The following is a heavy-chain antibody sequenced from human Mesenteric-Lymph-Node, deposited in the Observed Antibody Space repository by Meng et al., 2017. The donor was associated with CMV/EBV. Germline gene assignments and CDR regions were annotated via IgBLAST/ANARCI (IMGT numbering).Heavy chain of an antibody. D-gene: IGHD4-17*01. CDR2: ISSSSSYI. CDR1: GFTFSSYS. V-gene: IGHV3-21*01. Sequence: GGSLRLSCAASGFTFSSYSMNWVRQAPGKGLEWVSSISSSSSYIYYADSVKGRFTISRDNAKNSLYLQMNSLRAEDTAVYYCARDRTTRINDAGLGYSRLDPWSQGVLVTVSS. J-gene: IGHJ5*02. CDR3: ARDRTTRINDAGLGYSRLDP.